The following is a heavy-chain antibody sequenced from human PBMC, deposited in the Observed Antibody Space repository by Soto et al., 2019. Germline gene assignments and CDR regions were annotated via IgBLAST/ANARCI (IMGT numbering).Heavy chain of an antibody. V-gene: IGHV4-34*01. CDR3: ASARFDS. J-gene: IGHJ4*02. Sequence: SETLSLTCAVYGGSFGATYWTWIRQPPGKGLEWVGEINHSGNTNYNPSLKSRVTISVDTSKTQFSLKLSSVTAADTAVYFCASARFDSWGQGTLVTVSS. CDR1: GGSFGATY. CDR2: INHSGNT.